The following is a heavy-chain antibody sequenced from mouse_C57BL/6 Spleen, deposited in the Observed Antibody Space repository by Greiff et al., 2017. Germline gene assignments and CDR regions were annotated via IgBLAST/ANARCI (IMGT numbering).Heavy chain of an antibody. CDR2: ISYDGSN. CDR3: ARTGLFAY. D-gene: IGHD4-1*01. J-gene: IGHJ3*01. V-gene: IGHV3-6*01. CDR1: GYSITSGYY. Sequence: EVQLMESGPGLVKPSQSLSLTCSVTGYSITSGYYWNWIRQFPGNKLEWMGYISYDGSNNYNPSLKNRISITRDTSKNQFFLKLNSVTTEDTATYYCARTGLFAYWGQGTLVTVSA.